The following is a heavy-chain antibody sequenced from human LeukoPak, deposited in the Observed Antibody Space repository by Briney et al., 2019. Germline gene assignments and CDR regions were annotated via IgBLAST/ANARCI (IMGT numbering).Heavy chain of an antibody. CDR1: GFTFSSYW. CDR3: AKDEVEPRRGPPV. Sequence: GGSLRLSCAASGFTFSSYWMSWVRQAPGKGLEWVANIKYDGSEQYYGDSVKGRFTISRDNAKNSLYMQMSGLRAEDTALYYCAKDEVEPRRGPPVWGQGTLVTVSS. V-gene: IGHV3-7*01. CDR2: IKYDGSEQ. J-gene: IGHJ4*02. D-gene: IGHD2-2*01.